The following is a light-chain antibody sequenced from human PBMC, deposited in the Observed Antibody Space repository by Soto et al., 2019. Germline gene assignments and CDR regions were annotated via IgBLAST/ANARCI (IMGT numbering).Light chain of an antibody. CDR1: RSVSANY. CDR2: GAS. V-gene: IGKV3-20*01. J-gene: IGKJ4*01. CDR3: QQYGSVPLT. Sequence: EIVLTQSPGTLSLSPGERTTLSCRASRSVSANYLAWYRQKPGQAPRLLIYGASSRATGIPDRFSGSGSGADFTLTISRLEPEDFAVYYCQQYGSVPLTFGGGTKVEIK.